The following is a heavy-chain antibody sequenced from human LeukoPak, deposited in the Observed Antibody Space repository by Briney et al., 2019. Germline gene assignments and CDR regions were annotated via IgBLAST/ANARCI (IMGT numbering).Heavy chain of an antibody. CDR3: ARGYYDFWSGRGSQTIDYYFDY. J-gene: IGHJ4*02. CDR1: GGSISSGGYY. D-gene: IGHD3-3*01. V-gene: IGHV4-31*03. Sequence: SSETLSLTCTVSGGSISSGGYYWSWIRQHPGKGLEWIGYIYYSGSTYYNPSLKSRVTISVDTSKNQFSLKLSSVTAADTAVYYCARGYYDFWSGRGSQTIDYYFDYWGQGTLVTVSS. CDR2: IYYSGST.